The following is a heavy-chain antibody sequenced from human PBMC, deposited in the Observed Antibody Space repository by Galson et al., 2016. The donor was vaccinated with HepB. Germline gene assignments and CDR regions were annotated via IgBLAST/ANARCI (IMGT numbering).Heavy chain of an antibody. Sequence: SLRLSCAASGFTFGKYWMTWVRQAKGRGLEWVADINKDGSEKNYVDSVTGRFTNSRDNAKNSLFLQMNSLNAEDTAVYYCARTQRNGDELDYWGQGTLVTVS. D-gene: IGHD4-17*01. CDR2: INKDGSEK. CDR1: GFTFGKYW. CDR3: ARTQRNGDELDY. V-gene: IGHV3-7*05. J-gene: IGHJ4*02.